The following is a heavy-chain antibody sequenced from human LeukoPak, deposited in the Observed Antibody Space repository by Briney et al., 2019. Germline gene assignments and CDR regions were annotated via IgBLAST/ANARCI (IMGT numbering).Heavy chain of an antibody. CDR2: IIPIFGTP. CDR3: ARGGGSFYNDGMDV. D-gene: IGHD1-26*01. J-gene: IGHJ6*02. V-gene: IGHV1-69*13. CDR1: GGSFGTYS. Sequence: ASVKVSCKASGGSFGTYSISWVRQAPGQGLEWMGGIIPIFGTPNYAQKFQGRVTITADESTTTAYMDLRSLRYDDTAVYYCARGGGSFYNDGMDVWGQGTTATVS.